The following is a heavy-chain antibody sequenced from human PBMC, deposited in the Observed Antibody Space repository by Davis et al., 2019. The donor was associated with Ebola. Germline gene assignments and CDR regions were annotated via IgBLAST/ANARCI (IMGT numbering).Heavy chain of an antibody. CDR1: GFTFSSYW. CDR3: ARVGYSYGHGSAFDI. Sequence: GESLKISCAASGFTFSSYWMHWVRQAPGKGLVWVSRINSDGSSTSYADSVKGRFTISRDNAKNTLYLQMNSLRAEDTAVYYCARVGYSYGHGSAFDIWGQGTMVTVSS. J-gene: IGHJ3*02. CDR2: INSDGSST. V-gene: IGHV3-74*01. D-gene: IGHD5-18*01.